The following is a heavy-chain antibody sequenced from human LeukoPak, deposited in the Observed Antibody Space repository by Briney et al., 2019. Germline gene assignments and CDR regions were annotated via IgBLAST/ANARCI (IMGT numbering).Heavy chain of an antibody. CDR2: ISYDGSSR. D-gene: IGHD4-11*01. CDR1: EFTFSSYA. Sequence: GGSLRLSCAASEFTFSSYAMHWVRRAPGQGLEWMAVISYDGSSRYYADSVKGRFTISRDNSKNTLYLQMNSLRVEDTAVYYCARDWSSKYPYYYGMDVWGQGTTVTVSS. CDR3: ARDWSSKYPYYYGMDV. J-gene: IGHJ6*02. V-gene: IGHV3-30-3*01.